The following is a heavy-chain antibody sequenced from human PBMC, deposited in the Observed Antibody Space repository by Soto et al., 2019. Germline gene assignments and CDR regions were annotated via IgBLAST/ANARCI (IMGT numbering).Heavy chain of an antibody. CDR1: GFTFSSYS. J-gene: IGHJ6*02. CDR2: ISSSSSYI. V-gene: IGHV3-21*01. D-gene: IGHD3-3*01. Sequence: GGSLRLSCAASGFTFSSYSMNWVRQAPGKGLEWVSSISSSSSYIYYADSVKGRFTISRDNAKNSLYLQMNSLRAEDTAVYYCARDRVVTSGMDVWGQGTTVTVSS. CDR3: ARDRVVTSGMDV.